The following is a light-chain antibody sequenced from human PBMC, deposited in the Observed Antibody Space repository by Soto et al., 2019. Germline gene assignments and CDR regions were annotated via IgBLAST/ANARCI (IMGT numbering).Light chain of an antibody. CDR1: SRDVGGYNY. Sequence: QSALTQPASVSGSPGQSITISCTGTSRDVGGYNYVSSYQQHPGKAPKLMIYDVSNRPSGVSNRFSGSKSGNTASLTISGLQAEDEADYYCSSYTSSSTLEVVFGGGTKLTVL. J-gene: IGLJ2*01. CDR2: DVS. CDR3: SSYTSSSTLEVV. V-gene: IGLV2-14*01.